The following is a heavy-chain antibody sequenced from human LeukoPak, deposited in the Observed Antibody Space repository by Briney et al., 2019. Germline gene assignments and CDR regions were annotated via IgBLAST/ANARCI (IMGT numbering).Heavy chain of an antibody. Sequence: ASVKVSCKASGYTFTGYYMHWVRQAPGQGLEWMGIINPSGGSTSYAQKFQGRVTMTRDTSTSTVYMELSSLRSEDTAVYYCAREQGSDYVWGSYRPVSDYYYYGMDVWGQGTTVTVSS. CDR3: AREQGSDYVWGSYRPVSDYYYYGMDV. CDR1: GYTFTGYY. D-gene: IGHD3-16*02. V-gene: IGHV1-46*01. J-gene: IGHJ6*02. CDR2: INPSGGST.